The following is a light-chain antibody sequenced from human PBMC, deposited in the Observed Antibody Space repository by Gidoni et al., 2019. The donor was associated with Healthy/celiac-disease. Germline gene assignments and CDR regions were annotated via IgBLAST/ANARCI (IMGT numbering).Light chain of an antibody. CDR1: NMGSKS. J-gene: IGLJ3*02. CDR2: DDS. V-gene: IGLV3-21*02. CDR3: QVWDSSSDHLV. Sequence: SYVLTQPPSLSVASGQTARSACGGNNMGSKSGHWYQQKPGQAPVLVVYDDSDRPSGIPERFSGSNSGNTATLTISRVEAGDEADYYCQVWDSSSDHLVFGGGTKLTVL.